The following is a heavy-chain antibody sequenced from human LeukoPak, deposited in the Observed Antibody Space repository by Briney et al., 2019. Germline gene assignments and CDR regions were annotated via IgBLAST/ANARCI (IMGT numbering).Heavy chain of an antibody. CDR3: ARDHDYGDLRVDY. V-gene: IGHV1-2*03. Sequence: LGASVKVSCKASGYTFTGYYMHWVRQAPGQGLEWMGWINPNSGGTNYAQKFQGRVTMTRDTSISTAYMELSRLRSDDTAVYYCARDHDYGDLRVDYWGQGTLVTVSS. D-gene: IGHD4-17*01. CDR1: GYTFTGYY. CDR2: INPNSGGT. J-gene: IGHJ4*02.